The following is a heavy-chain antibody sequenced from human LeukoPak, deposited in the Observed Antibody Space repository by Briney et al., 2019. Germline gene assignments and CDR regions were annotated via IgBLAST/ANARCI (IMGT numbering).Heavy chain of an antibody. V-gene: IGHV3-7*01. CDR2: IKTDGSET. D-gene: IGHD3-22*01. CDR1: GFTFNNYW. CDR3: ARDGRSYYYDSSSYYPGDY. J-gene: IGHJ4*02. Sequence: GGSLRLSCAASGFTFNNYWLSWVRQAPGKGLEWVANIKTDGSETYYVDAVKGRFTISRDNDKNSLYLQMNTLRAEDTAVYYCARDGRSYYYDSSSYYPGDYWGQGTLVTVSS.